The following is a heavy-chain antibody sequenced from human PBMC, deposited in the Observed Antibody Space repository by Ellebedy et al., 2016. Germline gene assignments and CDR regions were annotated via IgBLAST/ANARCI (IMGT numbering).Heavy chain of an antibody. V-gene: IGHV3-72*01. CDR2: TKNKRNSFTT. CDR3: AKETLGYSGFFDY. J-gene: IGHJ4*02. D-gene: IGHD5-12*01. CDR1: GFTLSDHY. Sequence: GESLKISXAASGFTLSDHYMDWVRQAPGKGLEWVGRTKNKRNSFTTEYAASVKGRFTISRDDSQNSVYLQMNSLRAEDTAVYYCAKETLGYSGFFDYWGQGTLVTVSS.